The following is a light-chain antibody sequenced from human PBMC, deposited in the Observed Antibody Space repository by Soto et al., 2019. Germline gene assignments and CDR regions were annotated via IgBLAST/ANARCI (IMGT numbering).Light chain of an antibody. CDR2: GAS. Sequence: EIVLTQSPGTLSLSPGERATLSCRASQSVSSSYLAWYQQKPGQAPRLLIYGASSRATGIPDRFSGSGSGTDFPLTLSTLEPEDFAVYYCQQYGSSPDTFGQGTKLEIK. J-gene: IGKJ2*01. CDR1: QSVSSSY. V-gene: IGKV3-20*01. CDR3: QQYGSSPDT.